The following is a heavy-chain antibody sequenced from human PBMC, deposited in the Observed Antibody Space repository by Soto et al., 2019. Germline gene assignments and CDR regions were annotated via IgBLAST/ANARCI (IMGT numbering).Heavy chain of an antibody. J-gene: IGHJ4*02. CDR2: IIPKLGSA. Sequence: QVQLVQSGAEVKEPGSSVKVSCKASGGGNLRDYRTTWVRRAPGQGLEWMGGIIPKLGSANYAQNFQGRVTVTADESTNTVYMELRSLRADDTAPYSSARGGDGYNFGAGYWGQGTPVTVSS. D-gene: IGHD2-21*01. V-gene: IGHV1-69*01. CDR3: ARGGDGYNFGAGY. CDR1: GGGNLRDYR.